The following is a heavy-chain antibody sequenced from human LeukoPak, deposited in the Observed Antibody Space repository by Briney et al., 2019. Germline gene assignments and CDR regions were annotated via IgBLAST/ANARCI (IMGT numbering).Heavy chain of an antibody. J-gene: IGHJ4*02. CDR2: ISTSSSYI. V-gene: IGHV3-21*01. Sequence: GGSLRLPCVASGFTFSTYTMNWVRQAPGKGLEWVSSISTSSSYIYYADSVKGRFTISRDNAKNSLYLQMNSLRAEDTAVYYCARGLPHFDYWGQGTLVTVSS. CDR1: GFTFSTYT. D-gene: IGHD4-11*01. CDR3: ARGLPHFDY.